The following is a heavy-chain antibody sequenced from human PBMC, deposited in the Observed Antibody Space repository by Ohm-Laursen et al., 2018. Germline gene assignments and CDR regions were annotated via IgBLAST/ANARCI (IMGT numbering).Heavy chain of an antibody. V-gene: IGHV3-23*01. CDR3: ATTSLEGVFDY. Sequence: SLRLSCAASGFNFSNYAMNWVRQAPGKGLEWVSGINSRGDLRYYADSVKGRFTISRDNSKNTVYLQMNSLRVEDTAIYYCATTSLEGVFDYWGQGTLVTVSS. D-gene: IGHD2-8*01. CDR2: INSRGDLR. J-gene: IGHJ4*02. CDR1: GFNFSNYA.